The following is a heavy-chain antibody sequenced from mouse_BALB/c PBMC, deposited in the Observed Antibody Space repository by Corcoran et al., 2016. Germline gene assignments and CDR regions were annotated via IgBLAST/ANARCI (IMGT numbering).Heavy chain of an antibody. CDR2: IDPFNGGT. CDR3: ARDGSSYRNYFDY. Sequence: EIQLQQSGPELMKPGASVKISCKASGYSFTSYYMHWVKQSHGKSLEWIGYIDPFNGGTSYNQKFKGKATLTVDKSSSTAYMHLSSLTSEDSAVYYCARDGSSYRNYFDYWGQGTTLTVSS. CDR1: GYSFTSYY. V-gene: IGHV1S135*01. D-gene: IGHD1-1*01. J-gene: IGHJ2*01.